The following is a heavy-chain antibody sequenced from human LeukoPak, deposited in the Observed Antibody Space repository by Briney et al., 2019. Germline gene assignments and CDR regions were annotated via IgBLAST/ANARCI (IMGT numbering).Heavy chain of an antibody. V-gene: IGHV4-39*07. D-gene: IGHD2-2*01. CDR2: IYYRGNT. J-gene: IGHJ5*02. CDR3: ARDSIVPAAIGWFDP. Sequence: PSETLSLTCTVSGGSFTDYYWGWIRQPPGKGLEWIGSIYYRGNTFYNPSLRNRVSISIDTSKGRFSLNLNSVTAADTAVYYCARDSIVPAAIGWFDPWGQGTLVTVSS. CDR1: GGSFTDYY.